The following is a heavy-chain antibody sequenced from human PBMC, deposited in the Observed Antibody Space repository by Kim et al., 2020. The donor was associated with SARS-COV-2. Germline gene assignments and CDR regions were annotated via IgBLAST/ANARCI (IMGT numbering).Heavy chain of an antibody. Sequence: ASVKVSCKVSGYSLSELSMHWVRQAPGKGLEWMGGFDPEDGETIYAQKFQGRVTMTEDTSTDTAYMELSSLRSEDTAVYYCATAFVVSSQGPTVGRTACYYYNGMDVWGQGTTVTVSS. CDR1: GYSLSELS. CDR3: ATAFVVSSQGPTVGRTACYYYNGMDV. CDR2: FDPEDGET. D-gene: IGHD1-26*01. V-gene: IGHV1-24*01. J-gene: IGHJ6*02.